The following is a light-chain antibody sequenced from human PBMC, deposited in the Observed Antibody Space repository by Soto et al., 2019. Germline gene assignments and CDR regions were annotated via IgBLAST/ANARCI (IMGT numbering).Light chain of an antibody. Sequence: QSVLTQPASVSGSPGQSITISCTGTSSDVGSYNLVSWYQQHPGKAPKVMIYEVSKRPSGVSNRFSGSKFGKTASLTISGLQADDEADYYCCSYAGSSPYVFGTGTKLTVL. V-gene: IGLV2-23*02. CDR3: CSYAGSSPYV. J-gene: IGLJ1*01. CDR2: EVS. CDR1: SSDVGSYNL.